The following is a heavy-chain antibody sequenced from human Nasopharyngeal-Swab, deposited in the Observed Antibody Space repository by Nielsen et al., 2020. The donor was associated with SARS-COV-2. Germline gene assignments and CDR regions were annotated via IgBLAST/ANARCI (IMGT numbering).Heavy chain of an antibody. Sequence: ASVKVSCNASGYTFTSYDINWVRQATGQGLEWMGWMNPNSGNTGYAQKFQGRVTMTRNTSISTAYMELSSLRSEDTAVYYCARDCTNGVCLYYYYGMDVWGQGTTVTVSS. V-gene: IGHV1-8*01. CDR3: ARDCTNGVCLYYYYGMDV. CDR1: GYTFTSYD. J-gene: IGHJ6*02. D-gene: IGHD2-8*01. CDR2: MNPNSGNT.